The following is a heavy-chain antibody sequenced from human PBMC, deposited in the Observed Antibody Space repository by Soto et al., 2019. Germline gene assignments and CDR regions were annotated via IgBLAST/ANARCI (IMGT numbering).Heavy chain of an antibody. CDR2: IYYSGST. D-gene: IGHD6-13*01. J-gene: IGHJ6*02. Sequence: SETLSLTCTVSGGSVSSGSYYWSWIRQPPGKGLEWIGYIYYSGSTNYNPSLKSRVTISVDTPKNQFSLKLSSVTAADTAVYYCARGIQIAAAGTYYYYGMDVWGQGTTVTVSS. V-gene: IGHV4-61*01. CDR1: GGSVSSGSYY. CDR3: ARGIQIAAAGTYYYYGMDV.